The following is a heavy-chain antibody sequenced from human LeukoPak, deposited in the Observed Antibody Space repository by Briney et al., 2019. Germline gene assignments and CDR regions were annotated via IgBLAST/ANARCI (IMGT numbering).Heavy chain of an antibody. Sequence: SETLSLTCTVSGGSISSYYWSWIRPPPGKGLAWIGYIYYSGSTNYNPSLKSRATISVDTSKNQCSLKLSSVTAADTAVYYCARDVYFAGSGNAFDIWGQGTMVAVSS. CDR3: ARDVYFAGSGNAFDI. CDR1: GGSISSYY. CDR2: IYYSGST. D-gene: IGHD3-10*01. V-gene: IGHV4-59*01. J-gene: IGHJ3*02.